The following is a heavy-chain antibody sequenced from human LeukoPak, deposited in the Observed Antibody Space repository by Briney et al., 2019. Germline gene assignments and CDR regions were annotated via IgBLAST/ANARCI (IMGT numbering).Heavy chain of an antibody. J-gene: IGHJ4*02. Sequence: RTGGSLRLSCAASGFSFSSYWMSWVRQAPGKGLEWVANIRQDGSEKYYLDSVKGRFTISRDNAKNTLYLQMNSLRVEDTAVYYCASSPVITRDWGQGTLVTVSS. CDR3: ASSPVITRD. CDR1: GFSFSSYW. CDR2: IRQDGSEK. V-gene: IGHV3-7*01. D-gene: IGHD3-22*01.